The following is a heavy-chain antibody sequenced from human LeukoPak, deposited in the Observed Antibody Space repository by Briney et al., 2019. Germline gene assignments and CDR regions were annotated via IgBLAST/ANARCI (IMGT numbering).Heavy chain of an antibody. CDR3: ARDRDSYNYAYY. CDR2: ISSSSNVI. V-gene: IGHV3-48*01. J-gene: IGHJ4*02. Sequence: GGSLRLSCAASGFTFNSYAFNWVRQAPGKGLEWVSYISSSSNVIYYTDSVKGRFTISRDNARNLLSLQMNSLRAEDTAVYYCARDRDSYNYAYYWGQGTLVTVSS. CDR1: GFTFNSYA. D-gene: IGHD5-24*01.